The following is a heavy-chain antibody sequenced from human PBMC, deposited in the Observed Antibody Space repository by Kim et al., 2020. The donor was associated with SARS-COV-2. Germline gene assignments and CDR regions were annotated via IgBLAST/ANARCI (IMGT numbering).Heavy chain of an antibody. CDR2: FYNSGTA. J-gene: IGHJ3*02. CDR3: ARDPYYSTSGSYSHAFD. Sequence: SQTLSLTCTVSGASISSGRYYWSWIRQHPGKGLEWIGYFYNSGTAYYNPSLKSRVTISVDPSKNQFSLKVFSVTVADTAVYYCARDPYYSTSGSYSHAFD. D-gene: IGHD3-10*01. V-gene: IGHV4-31*03. CDR1: GASISSGRYY.